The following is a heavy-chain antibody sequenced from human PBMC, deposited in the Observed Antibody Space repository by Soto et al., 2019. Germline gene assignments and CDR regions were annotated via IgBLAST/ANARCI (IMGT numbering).Heavy chain of an antibody. D-gene: IGHD2-2*01. J-gene: IGHJ5*02. V-gene: IGHV1-69*06. CDR1: GGTFSSYA. CDR3: ASGYCSSTSCYWGWFDP. CDR2: IIPIFGTA. Sequence: GASVKVSCKASGGTFSSYAISWARQAPGQGLEWMGGIIPIFGTANYAQKFQGRVTITADKSTSTAYMELSSLRSEDTAVYYCASGYCSSTSCYWGWFDPWGQGTLVTVS.